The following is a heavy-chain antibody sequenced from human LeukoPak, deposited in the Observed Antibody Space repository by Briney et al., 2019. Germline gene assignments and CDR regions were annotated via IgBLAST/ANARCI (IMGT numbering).Heavy chain of an antibody. D-gene: IGHD3-22*01. CDR2: INSGSATI. J-gene: IGHJ4*02. V-gene: IGHV3-48*04. Sequence: PGGSLRLSCAASGFTFSSYWMSWVRQAPGKGLEWVSYINSGSATIYYAGSVKGRFTISRDNAKNSLYLQMNSLRAEDTAVYYCARGMGSYYDSSGYYLPYYFDCWGQGTLVTVSS. CDR3: ARGMGSYYDSSGYYLPYYFDC. CDR1: GFTFSSYW.